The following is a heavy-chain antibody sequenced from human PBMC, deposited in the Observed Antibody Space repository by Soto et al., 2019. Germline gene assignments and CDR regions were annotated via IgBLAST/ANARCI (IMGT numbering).Heavy chain of an antibody. J-gene: IGHJ4*02. D-gene: IGHD1-7*01. V-gene: IGHV3-66*01. CDR1: GFTVSSNY. CDR2: IYRGGRT. Sequence: EVQLVESGGGLVQPGGSLRLSCAASGFTVSSNYMSWVRQAPGKGLEWDSDIYRGGRTYYADSVNGRFTISSDNSKNTLYLQMTSLRAEDTAVYYCARVNELELSLVYYWGQGTLVTVSS. CDR3: ARVNELELSLVYY.